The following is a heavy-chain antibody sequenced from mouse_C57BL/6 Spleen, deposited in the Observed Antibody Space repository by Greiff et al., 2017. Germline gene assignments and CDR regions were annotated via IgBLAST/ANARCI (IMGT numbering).Heavy chain of an antibody. D-gene: IGHD2-12*01. V-gene: IGHV5-9-1*02. Sequence: DVMLVESGEGLVKPGGSLKLSCAASGFTFSSYAMSWVRQTPEKRLEWVAFISSGGDYIYYADTVKGRFTISRDNARNTLYLQMSSLKSEDTAMYYCTRYYKAMDYWGQGTSVTVSS. CDR3: TRYYKAMDY. CDR1: GFTFSSYA. J-gene: IGHJ4*01. CDR2: ISSGGDYI.